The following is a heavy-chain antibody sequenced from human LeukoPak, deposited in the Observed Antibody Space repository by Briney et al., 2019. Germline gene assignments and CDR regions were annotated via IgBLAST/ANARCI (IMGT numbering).Heavy chain of an antibody. CDR1: GGSFSGYY. D-gene: IGHD6-13*01. Sequence: SETLSLTCAVYGGSFSGYYWSWIRQPPGKGLEWIGYIYYSGSTNHNPSLKSRVTISVDTSKNQFSLKLSSVTAADTAVYYCARSRGAAAGKGYMDVWGKGTTVTISS. CDR2: IYYSGST. J-gene: IGHJ6*03. V-gene: IGHV4-59*01. CDR3: ARSRGAAAGKGYMDV.